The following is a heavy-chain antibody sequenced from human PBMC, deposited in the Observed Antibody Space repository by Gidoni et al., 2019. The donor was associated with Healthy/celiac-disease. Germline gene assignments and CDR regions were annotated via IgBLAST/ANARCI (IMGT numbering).Heavy chain of an antibody. J-gene: IGHJ4*02. V-gene: IGHV3-30-3*01. Sequence: QVQLVESGGGVVQPGRSLRLSCAASGFPFSSYAMHWVRQAPGKGLEWVAVISYDGSNKYYADSVKGRFTISRDNSKNTLYLQMNSLRAEDTAVYYCARDSQILGPHWGQGTLVTVSS. CDR2: ISYDGSNK. D-gene: IGHD3-3*01. CDR3: ARDSQILGPH. CDR1: GFPFSSYA.